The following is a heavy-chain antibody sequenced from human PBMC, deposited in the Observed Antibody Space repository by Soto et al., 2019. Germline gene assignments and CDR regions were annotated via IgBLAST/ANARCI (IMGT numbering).Heavy chain of an antibody. Sequence: SETLSLTCAVNNGSLSGYYWSWIRQSPGKGLEWIGEVTHSGSTNYNPSLKSRVTMLVDTSRNQLSLKLNSVTAADTAVYYCARTLVGAPPFDYWGQGTLVTVS. CDR3: ARTLVGAPPFDY. D-gene: IGHD1-26*01. V-gene: IGHV4-34*01. J-gene: IGHJ4*02. CDR1: NGSLSGYY. CDR2: VTHSGST.